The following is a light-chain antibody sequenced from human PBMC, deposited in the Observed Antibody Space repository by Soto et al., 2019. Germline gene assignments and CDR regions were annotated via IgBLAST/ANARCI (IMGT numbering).Light chain of an antibody. V-gene: IGKV3-11*01. CDR1: QSVSSY. J-gene: IGKJ5*01. CDR2: DAS. CDR3: QQRSNWTPT. Sequence: DIVLTQSPATLSLSPGLRSTLACMASQSVSSYLAWYQQKPGQAPRIIIYDASNRATGIPARFSVRGSGTDFTLTISRLENEDFAVYYCQQRSNWTPTFGQGTRLEIK.